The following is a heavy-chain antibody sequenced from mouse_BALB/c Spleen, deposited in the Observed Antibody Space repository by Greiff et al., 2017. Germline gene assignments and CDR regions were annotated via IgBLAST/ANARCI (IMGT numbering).Heavy chain of an antibody. CDR3: ASYYYAMDY. CDR1: GFTFSSFG. J-gene: IGHJ4*01. Sequence: EVKLMESGGGLVQPGGSRKLSCAASGFTFSSFGMHWVRQAPEKGLEWVAYISSGSSTIYYADTVKGRFTISRDNPKNTLFLQMTSLRSEDTAMYYCASYYYAMDYWGQGTSVTVSS. CDR2: ISSGSSTI. V-gene: IGHV5-17*02.